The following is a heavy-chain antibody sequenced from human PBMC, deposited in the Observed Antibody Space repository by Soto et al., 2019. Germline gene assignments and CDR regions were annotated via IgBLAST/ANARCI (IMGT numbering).Heavy chain of an antibody. Sequence: GESLKISCKGSGYSFTSYWIGWVRQMPGKGLEWMGIIYPGDSDTRYSPSFQGQVAISADKSISTAYLQWSSLKASDTAMYYCARTNYSGDKHHSYYYYGMDVWGQGTTVTVYS. J-gene: IGHJ6*02. CDR3: ARTNYSGDKHHSYYYYGMDV. CDR2: IYPGDSDT. V-gene: IGHV5-51*01. D-gene: IGHD4-17*01. CDR1: GYSFTSYW.